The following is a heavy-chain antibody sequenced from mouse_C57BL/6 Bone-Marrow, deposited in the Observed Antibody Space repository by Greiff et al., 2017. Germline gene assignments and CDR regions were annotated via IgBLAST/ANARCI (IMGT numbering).Heavy chain of an antibody. Sequence: EVMLVESGGGLVKPGGSLKLSCAASGFTFSSYAMSWVRQTPEKRLEWVATISDGGSYTYYPDNVKGRFTVSRDNAKNNLYLQMSHLKSEDTAMDYCARDRAVVAFDYWGQGTTLTVSS. V-gene: IGHV5-4*03. D-gene: IGHD1-1*01. CDR1: GFTFSSYA. CDR3: ARDRAVVAFDY. J-gene: IGHJ2*01. CDR2: ISDGGSYT.